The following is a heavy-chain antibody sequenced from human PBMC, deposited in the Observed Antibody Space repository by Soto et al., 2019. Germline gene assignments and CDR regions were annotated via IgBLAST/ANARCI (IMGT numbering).Heavy chain of an antibody. Sequence: QVQLVESGGGVVQPGRSLRLSCAASGFTFSSYGMHWVRQAPGKGLEWVAVIGYDGSNKDYADSVKGRFTISRDNSKNTLYLQMISLRAEDTAVYYCAREYFLEWLVPYYYYYGMDVWGQGTTVTVSS. CDR1: GFTFSSYG. D-gene: IGHD3-3*01. CDR2: IGYDGSNK. J-gene: IGHJ6*02. CDR3: AREYFLEWLVPYYYYYGMDV. V-gene: IGHV3-33*01.